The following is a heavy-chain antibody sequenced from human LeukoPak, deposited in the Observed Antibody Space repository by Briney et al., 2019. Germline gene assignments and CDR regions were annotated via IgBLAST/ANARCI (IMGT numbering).Heavy chain of an antibody. D-gene: IGHD6-13*01. V-gene: IGHV3-74*01. CDR2: INSDGSNT. CDR3: AKPPPEYSGTWYSPPFDY. CDR1: GFTFSSYW. J-gene: IGHJ4*02. Sequence: PGGSLRLSCAASGFTFSSYWMHWVRQAPGKGLVWVSRINSDGSNTSYADSVKGRFTISRDNAKNTLYLQMNSLRAEDTAVYYCAKPPPEYSGTWYSPPFDYWGQGTLVTVSS.